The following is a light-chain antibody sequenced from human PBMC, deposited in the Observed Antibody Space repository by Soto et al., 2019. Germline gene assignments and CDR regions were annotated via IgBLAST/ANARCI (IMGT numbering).Light chain of an antibody. CDR2: GNT. CDR3: QSYDSSLSVWV. Sequence: QSVLTQPPSVSGAPGQRVTISCTGSSSNIGAGYDVHWYQQLPGTAPKLLIYGNTNRPSGVPDRVSGSKSVTSASLAITGLQAEDEADYYCQSYDSSLSVWVFGGGTKLTVL. CDR1: SSNIGAGYD. V-gene: IGLV1-40*01. J-gene: IGLJ3*02.